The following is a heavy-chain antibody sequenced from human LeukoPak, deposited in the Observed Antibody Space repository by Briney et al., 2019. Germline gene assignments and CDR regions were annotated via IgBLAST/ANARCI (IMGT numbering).Heavy chain of an antibody. Sequence: PGGSLRLSCAASGFTFSSYGMHWVREAPGKGLEWVAVISYDGSNKYYADSVKGRFTISRDNSKNTLYLQMNSLRAEDTAVYYCAKDGNPVFGELNYGMDVWGQGTTVTVSS. CDR3: AKDGNPVFGELNYGMDV. CDR1: GFTFSSYG. CDR2: ISYDGSNK. V-gene: IGHV3-30*18. J-gene: IGHJ6*02. D-gene: IGHD3-10*02.